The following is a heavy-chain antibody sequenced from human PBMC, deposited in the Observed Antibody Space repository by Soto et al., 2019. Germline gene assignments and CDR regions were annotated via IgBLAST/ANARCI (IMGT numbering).Heavy chain of an antibody. CDR1: GFTFSDYA. J-gene: IGHJ4*02. CDR2: VSHDGRNT. V-gene: IGHV3-30*18. Sequence: VQLVESGGGVVQPGRSLRLSCAASGFTFSDYARHWVRQAPGKGLEWVAVVSHDGRNTHYADSVKGRFTISRDRSKNTVSLETTSLRAEETAVYYCAKGGRQWLVTSDFNYWGQGALVTVSS. D-gene: IGHD6-19*01. CDR3: AKGGRQWLVTSDFNY.